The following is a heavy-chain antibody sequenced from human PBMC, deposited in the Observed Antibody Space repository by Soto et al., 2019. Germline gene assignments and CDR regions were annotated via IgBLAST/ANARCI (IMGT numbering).Heavy chain of an antibody. CDR1: GFTFKDFA. J-gene: IGHJ6*02. V-gene: IGHV3-23*01. Sequence: PGGSLRLSCAASGFTFKDFAMSWVRLAPGRGLEWVSGISGSGVSTYYAASVKGRFTISRDNSKITVYLQMNSLRDEDTAIYYCARDRTFNFYYGMDVWGQGTTVTVSS. CDR2: ISGSGVST. CDR3: ARDRTFNFYYGMDV.